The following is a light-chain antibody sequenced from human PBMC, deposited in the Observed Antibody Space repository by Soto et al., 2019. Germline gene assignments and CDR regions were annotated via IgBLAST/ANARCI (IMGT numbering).Light chain of an antibody. J-gene: IGKJ1*01. CDR3: QQFDSYSTWS. CDR2: DAS. Sequence: DIQMTQSPSTLSASVGDRVTITCRASQSISSWLAWYQQKPGKAPKLLIYDASSLESGVPPRFSGSGSGSAFTLPISSLQADDFASYYCQQFDSYSTWSFGQGTKVEIK. CDR1: QSISSW. V-gene: IGKV1-5*01.